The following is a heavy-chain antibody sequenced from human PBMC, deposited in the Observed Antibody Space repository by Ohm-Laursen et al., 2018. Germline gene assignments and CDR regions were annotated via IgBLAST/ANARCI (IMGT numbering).Heavy chain of an antibody. J-gene: IGHJ6*02. CDR1: GGSISSGGYY. CDR3: ARDRVTIFGVVFGMDV. D-gene: IGHD3-3*01. CDR2: IYYSGST. V-gene: IGHV4-31*03. Sequence: TLSLTCTVSGGSISSGGYYWSWIRQHPGKGLEWIGYIYYSGSTYYNPSLKSRVTISVDTSKNQFSLKLSSVTAADTAVYYCARDRVTIFGVVFGMDVWGQGTTVTVSS.